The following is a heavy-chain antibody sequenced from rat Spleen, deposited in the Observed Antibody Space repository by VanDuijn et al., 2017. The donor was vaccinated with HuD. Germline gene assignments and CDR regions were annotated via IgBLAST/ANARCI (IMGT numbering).Heavy chain of an antibody. CDR1: GFTFSNYY. D-gene: IGHD1-10*01. Sequence: EVQLVESDGGLVQPGRSLKLSCVVSGFTFSNYYMAWVRQAPTKGLEWVASISSGGGGTYYPDSVKGRFTISRDNAKSTLYLQMDSLRSEDTATYYCAKVHNNYYNWFAYWGQGTLVTVSS. J-gene: IGHJ3*01. CDR3: AKVHNNYYNWFAY. CDR2: ISSGGGGT. V-gene: IGHV5-25*01.